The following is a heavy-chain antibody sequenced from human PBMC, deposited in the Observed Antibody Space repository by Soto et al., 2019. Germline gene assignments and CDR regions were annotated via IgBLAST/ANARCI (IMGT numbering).Heavy chain of an antibody. CDR1: GGTFSDSI. V-gene: IGHV1-69*01. Sequence: QVQLVQSGAEVKKPGSSVKVSCKASGGTFSDSIIDWVRQAPGRGLEWMGGILPIFHRTNYAQRFQGRVTITADESRSTASMVMTSLTSEDTAVYYCARALRGYSFGYVDWGQGTLVTVSS. CDR3: ARALRGYSFGYVD. D-gene: IGHD5-18*01. J-gene: IGHJ4*02. CDR2: ILPIFHRT.